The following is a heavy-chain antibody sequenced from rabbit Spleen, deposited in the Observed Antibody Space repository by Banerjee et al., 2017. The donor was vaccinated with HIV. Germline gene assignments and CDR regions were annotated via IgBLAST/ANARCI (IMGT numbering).Heavy chain of an antibody. Sequence: QLKESGGGLVQPGGSLKLSCKASGFTLSSYYMNWVRQAPGKGLEWIGYIDPVFGITYYASWVNGRFSISRENAQNTVFLQMTSLTAADTATYFCARDTYGAVGYAYASGNFSLWGPGTLVTVS. D-gene: IGHD6-1*01. CDR2: IDPVFGIT. J-gene: IGHJ4*01. V-gene: IGHV1S7*01. CDR3: ARDTYGAVGYAYASGNFSL. CDR1: GFTLSSYY.